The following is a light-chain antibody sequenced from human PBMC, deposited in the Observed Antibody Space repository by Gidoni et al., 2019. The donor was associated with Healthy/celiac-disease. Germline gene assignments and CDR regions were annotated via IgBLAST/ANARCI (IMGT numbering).Light chain of an antibody. CDR2: EVS. V-gene: IGLV2-8*01. CDR3: SSYAGINNSVV. J-gene: IGLJ2*01. Sequence: QSALPQPPSASGSPGQPVTISCPGTSSDDGGYNYVSWYQQHPGKAPKLMIYEVSKRPSGVPDRFSGSKPGNTASLTVSGLQAEDEADYYCSSYAGINNSVVFGGGTKLTVL. CDR1: SSDDGGYNY.